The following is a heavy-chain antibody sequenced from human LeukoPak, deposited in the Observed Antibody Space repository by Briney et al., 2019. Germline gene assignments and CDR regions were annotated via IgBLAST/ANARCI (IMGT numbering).Heavy chain of an antibody. CDR3: AKDFQDSSTYTHFDY. Sequence: GGSLRLSCAASGFIFSSYAMSWVRQAPGKGLEWVSTISGGGGNTYYADSVKGRFTISRDNSKNTLYLQMNSLRAEDTAIYYCAKDFQDSSTYTHFDYWGQGTLVTVSS. J-gene: IGHJ4*02. CDR1: GFIFSSYA. V-gene: IGHV3-23*01. D-gene: IGHD2/OR15-2a*01. CDR2: ISGGGGNT.